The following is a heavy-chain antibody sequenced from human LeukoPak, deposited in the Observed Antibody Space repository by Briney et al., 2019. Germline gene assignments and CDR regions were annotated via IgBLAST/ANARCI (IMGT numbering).Heavy chain of an antibody. V-gene: IGHV4-39*07. CDR1: GGSISSSSYY. J-gene: IGHJ4*02. CDR2: IYYSGST. D-gene: IGHD3-22*01. CDR3: ARLSGYSSGHYYSDY. Sequence: PSETLSLTCTVSGGSISSSSYYWGWIRQPPGKGLECIGSIYYSGSTYYNPSLKSRVTISVDTSKNQFSLKLSSVTAADTAVYYCARLSGYSSGHYYSDYWGQGTLVTVSS.